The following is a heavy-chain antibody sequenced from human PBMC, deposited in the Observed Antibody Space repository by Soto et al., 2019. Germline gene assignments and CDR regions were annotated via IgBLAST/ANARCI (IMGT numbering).Heavy chain of an antibody. CDR2: IWYDGSNK. D-gene: IGHD2-15*01. J-gene: IGHJ3*02. CDR3: ARDLDGVCSGGSCYSVNAFDI. Sequence: PGGSLRLSCAASGFTFSSYGMHWVRQAPGKGLEWVAVIWYDGSNKYYADSVKGRFTISRDNSKNTLYLQMNSLGAEDTAVYYCARDLDGVCSGGSCYSVNAFDIWGQGTMVTVSS. CDR1: GFTFSSYG. V-gene: IGHV3-33*01.